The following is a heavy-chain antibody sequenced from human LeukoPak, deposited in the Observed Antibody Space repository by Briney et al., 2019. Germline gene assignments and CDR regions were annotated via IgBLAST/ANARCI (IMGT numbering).Heavy chain of an antibody. CDR3: ARKEGGQLVNTRRWFDP. D-gene: IGHD6-13*01. V-gene: IGHV4-39*01. CDR2: IYYSGTAS. J-gene: IGHJ5*02. Sequence: SETLSLTCTVSGGSISSNSYYWGWIRQPPGKGLEWIASIYYSGTASYYNPSLKSRVTISVDTSKNQFSLKLRSVTAADTAVYYCARKEGGQLVNTRRWFDPWGQGTLVTVSS. CDR1: GGSISSNSYY.